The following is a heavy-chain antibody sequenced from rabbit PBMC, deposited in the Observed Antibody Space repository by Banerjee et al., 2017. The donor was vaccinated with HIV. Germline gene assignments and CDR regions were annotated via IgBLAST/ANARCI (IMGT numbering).Heavy chain of an antibody. CDR2: INTISGDT. CDR1: GFSFSNKYV. D-gene: IGHD4-2*01. V-gene: IGHV1S40*01. J-gene: IGHJ4*01. Sequence: QSLEESGGDLVKPEGSLTLTCTASGFSFSNKYVMCWVRQAPGKGLEWIACINTISGDTVYATWAKGRFTISKASWTTVTLQMTSLTAADTASYFCARDFAGVIGWNFNLWGQGTLVTVS. CDR3: ARDFAGVIGWNFNL.